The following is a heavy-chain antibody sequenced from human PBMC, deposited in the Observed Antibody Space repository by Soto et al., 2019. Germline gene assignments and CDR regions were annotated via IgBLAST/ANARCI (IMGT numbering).Heavy chain of an antibody. CDR3: ARGEYYDFWSGYNGMDV. CDR1: GYTFTGYY. Sequence: GSVKVSCKASGYTFTGYYMHWVRQAPGQGLEWMGWINPNSGGTNYAQKFQGWVTMTRDTSISTAYMELSRLRSDDTAVYYCARGEYYDFWSGYNGMDVWGQGTTVTVS. V-gene: IGHV1-2*04. CDR2: INPNSGGT. D-gene: IGHD3-3*01. J-gene: IGHJ6*02.